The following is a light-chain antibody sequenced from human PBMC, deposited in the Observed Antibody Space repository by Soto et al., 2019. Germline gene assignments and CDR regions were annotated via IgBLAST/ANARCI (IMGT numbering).Light chain of an antibody. CDR2: DAS. J-gene: IGKJ4*01. CDR1: QGIGST. Sequence: EIVLMQSPDILSLSPGERATVSCRASQGIGSTLAWYQHKPGQTPRLLIYDASTRATGVPARFSGSGSGTEFTLTINSLQSEDFAVYYCQRYNNWPLTFGGGTKVESK. CDR3: QRYNNWPLT. V-gene: IGKV3-15*01.